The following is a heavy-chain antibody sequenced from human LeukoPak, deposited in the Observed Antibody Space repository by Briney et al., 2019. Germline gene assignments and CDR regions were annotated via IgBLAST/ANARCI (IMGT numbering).Heavy chain of an antibody. J-gene: IGHJ4*02. Sequence: GGSLRLSCAASGFTFSSYGMSWVRQAPGKGLEWVSAIGGRDGSTYYADSVKGRFTISRDNSKNTLYLQMNSLRAEDTAVYYCAKDADWRYVGYFDYWGQGTLVTVSS. CDR1: GFTFSSYG. D-gene: IGHD1-14*01. CDR2: IGGRDGST. CDR3: AKDADWRYVGYFDY. V-gene: IGHV3-23*01.